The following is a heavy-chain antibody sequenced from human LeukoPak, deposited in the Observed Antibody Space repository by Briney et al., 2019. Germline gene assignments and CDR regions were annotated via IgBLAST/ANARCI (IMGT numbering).Heavy chain of an antibody. CDR3: ARVSSGWHGYLDY. D-gene: IGHD6-25*01. Sequence: ASVKVSCKASGGTFSSYAISWVRQAPGQRLEWMGWINAGNGNATYTQKFQDRVTFTRDTSARTAYMDLSSLRSEDTAVYYCARVSSGWHGYLDYWGQGTPVTVSS. CDR1: GGTFSSYA. J-gene: IGHJ4*02. V-gene: IGHV1-3*01. CDR2: INAGNGNA.